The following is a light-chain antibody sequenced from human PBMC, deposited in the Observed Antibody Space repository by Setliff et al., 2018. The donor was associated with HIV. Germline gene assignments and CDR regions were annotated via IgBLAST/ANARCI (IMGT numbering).Light chain of an antibody. CDR2: SNN. Sequence: QSVLTQPPSVSGTPGQRVTISCTGSSSNIGAGYYVHWYQQLPGAAPKLLIYSNNNRPSGVPDRFSGSKSGTSASLAISGLQAEDEGDYYCSSYTSSDTYVFGTGTKVTVL. J-gene: IGLJ1*01. V-gene: IGLV1-40*01. CDR3: SSYTSSDTYV. CDR1: SSNIGAGYY.